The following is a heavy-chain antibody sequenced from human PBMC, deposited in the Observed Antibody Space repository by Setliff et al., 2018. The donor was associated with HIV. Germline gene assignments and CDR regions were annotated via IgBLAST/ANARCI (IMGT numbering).Heavy chain of an antibody. V-gene: IGHV4-39*07. Sequence: SETLSLTCTVSGGSFSSSSYYWGWIRQPPGKGLEWIGNIHYSGSTYYNPSLKSRVTISKDASKNQFSLHLSSVTAADTAVYYCARDTYDSRGYFFGYWGQGTLVTVSS. CDR2: IHYSGST. CDR1: GGSFSSSSYY. CDR3: ARDTYDSRGYFFGY. J-gene: IGHJ4*02. D-gene: IGHD3-22*01.